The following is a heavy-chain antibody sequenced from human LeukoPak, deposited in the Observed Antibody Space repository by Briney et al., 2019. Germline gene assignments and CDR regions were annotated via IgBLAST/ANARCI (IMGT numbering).Heavy chain of an antibody. D-gene: IGHD6-19*01. CDR3: ARDFFASSGWYAGPYYMDV. Sequence: SETLSLTCTVSGGSISSYYWSWIRQPAGKGLEWIGRIYTSGSTNYNPSLKSRVTMSVDTSKNQFSLKLSSVTAADTAVYYCARDFFASSGWYAGPYYMDVWGKGTTVTISS. CDR1: GGSISSYY. J-gene: IGHJ6*03. CDR2: IYTSGST. V-gene: IGHV4-4*07.